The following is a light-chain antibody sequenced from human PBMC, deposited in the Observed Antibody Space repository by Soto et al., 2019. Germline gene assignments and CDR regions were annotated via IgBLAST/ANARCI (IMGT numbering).Light chain of an antibody. V-gene: IGLV2-14*01. Sequence: QSVLTQPASVSGSHGQSITISCTGTSSDVGGYNYVSWYQQHPGKAPKLLIYDVSNRPSVVSNRFSGSKSGNTASLTISGLQAEDEADYYCNSYTSSSNLVFGGGTQLTVL. CDR3: NSYTSSSNLV. CDR1: SSDVGGYNY. CDR2: DVS. J-gene: IGLJ7*01.